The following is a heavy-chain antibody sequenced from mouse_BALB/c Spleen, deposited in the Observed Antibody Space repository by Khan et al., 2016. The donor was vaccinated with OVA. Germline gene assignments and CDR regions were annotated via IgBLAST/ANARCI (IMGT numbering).Heavy chain of an antibody. CDR1: GYTFTSYY. CDR2: INPSNGDT. Sequence: QVHVKQSGAELVKPGASVRLSCKASGYTFTSYYLYWVKQRPGQGLEWIGDINPSNGDTNFNEKFKSKATLTVDKSSSTAYIHLNSLTSEDSAVYYCTRSGYGSFAYWGQGTLVTVSA. J-gene: IGHJ3*01. CDR3: TRSGYGSFAY. D-gene: IGHD2-2*01. V-gene: IGHV1-53*01.